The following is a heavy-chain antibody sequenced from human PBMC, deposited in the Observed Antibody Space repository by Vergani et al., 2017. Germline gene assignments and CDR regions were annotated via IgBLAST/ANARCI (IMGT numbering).Heavy chain of an antibody. CDR1: GFTVSSNY. Sequence: EVQLVETGGGLIQPGGSLRLSCAASGFTVSSNYMSWVCQAPGKGLEWVSVIYSGGSTYYADSVKGRFTISRNNSKNTLYLQMNSLRAEDPAVYYCARDLRGKEGHDAVDSWGQGTMVTVSS. J-gene: IGHJ3*02. CDR2: IYSGGST. CDR3: ARDLRGKEGHDAVDS. D-gene: IGHD3-16*01. V-gene: IGHV3-53*02.